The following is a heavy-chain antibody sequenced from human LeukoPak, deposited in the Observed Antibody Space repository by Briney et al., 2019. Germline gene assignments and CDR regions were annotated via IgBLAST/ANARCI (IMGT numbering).Heavy chain of an antibody. D-gene: IGHD1-14*01. J-gene: IGHJ5*02. V-gene: IGHV3-21*01. CDR3: AKPAAGASNWFDP. Sequence: GGSLRLSCAASGFSFSSYAMTWVRQAPGKGLEWVSSISSTSTYIYYADSVKGRFTISRENAKNSLYLQINTLRAEDTAVYYCAKPAAGASNWFDPWGQGTLVTVSS. CDR2: ISSTSTYI. CDR1: GFSFSSYA.